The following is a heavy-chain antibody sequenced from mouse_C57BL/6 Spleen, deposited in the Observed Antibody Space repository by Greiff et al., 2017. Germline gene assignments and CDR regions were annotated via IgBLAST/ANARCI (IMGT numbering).Heavy chain of an antibody. CDR1: GYTFNSYW. Sequence: QVQLQQPGAELVKPGASVKLSCKASGYTFNSYWMHWVKQRPGQGLEWIGMIHPNSGSTKYNEKFKSKATLTVDKSSHTASMQLSSLTAEDSAVYYCVRRYASGIYGYGAVWGTGTTVTVSP. CDR2: IHPNSGST. D-gene: IGHD1-3*01. V-gene: IGHV1-64*01. CDR3: VRRYASGIYGYGAV. J-gene: IGHJ1*03.